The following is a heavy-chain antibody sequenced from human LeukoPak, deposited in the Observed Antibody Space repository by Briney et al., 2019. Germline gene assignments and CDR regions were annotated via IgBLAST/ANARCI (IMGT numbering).Heavy chain of an antibody. CDR1: GFTFSSYS. V-gene: IGHV3-21*01. Sequence: GGSLRLSCAASGFTFSSYSMDWVRQAPGKGLEWVSSISSSSSYIYYADSVKGRFTISRDNAKNSLYLQMNSLRAEDTAVYYCAREPRRYFDLWGRGTLVTVSS. CDR2: ISSSSSYI. CDR3: AREPRRYFDL. J-gene: IGHJ2*01.